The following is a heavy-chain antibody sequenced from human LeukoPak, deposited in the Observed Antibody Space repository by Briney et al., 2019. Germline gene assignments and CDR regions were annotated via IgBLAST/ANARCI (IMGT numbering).Heavy chain of an antibody. CDR2: IIPILGIA. V-gene: IGHV1-69*02. J-gene: IGHJ4*02. Sequence: AASVKVSCKAPGGTFSSYTISWVRQAPGQGLEWMGRIIPILGIANYAQKFQGRVTITADKSTSTAYMELSSLRSEDTAVYYCARQGGEDSSSSPTDYWGQGTLVTVSS. CDR1: GGTFSSYT. D-gene: IGHD6-6*01. CDR3: ARQGGEDSSSSPTDY.